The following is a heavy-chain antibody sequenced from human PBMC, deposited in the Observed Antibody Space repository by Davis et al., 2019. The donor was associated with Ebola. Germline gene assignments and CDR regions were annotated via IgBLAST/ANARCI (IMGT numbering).Heavy chain of an antibody. D-gene: IGHD4/OR15-4a*01. J-gene: IGHJ4*02. CDR1: GFTFSSYS. V-gene: IGHV3-49*04. CDR3: SRDDYPV. CDR2: IRSKIYGGTT. Sequence: GESLKISCAASGFTFSSYSMNWVRQAPGKGLEWVGFIRSKIYGGTTEYAASVEGRFSISRDDSKSIVYLQMNSLKTEDTGVYYCSRDDYPVWGQGTLVTVSS.